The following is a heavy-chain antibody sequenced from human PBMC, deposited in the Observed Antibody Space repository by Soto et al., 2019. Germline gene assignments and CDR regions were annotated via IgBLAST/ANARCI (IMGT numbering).Heavy chain of an antibody. V-gene: IGHV4-34*01. CDR2: INHSGST. J-gene: IGHJ6*02. Sequence: SETLSLTCAVYGGSFSGYYWSWIRQPPGKGLEWIGEINHSGSTNYNPSLKSRATISVDTSKNQFSLKLSSVTAADTAVYYCARGPIYGMDVWGQGTTVTVSS. CDR3: ARGPIYGMDV. CDR1: GGSFSGYY. D-gene: IGHD5-12*01.